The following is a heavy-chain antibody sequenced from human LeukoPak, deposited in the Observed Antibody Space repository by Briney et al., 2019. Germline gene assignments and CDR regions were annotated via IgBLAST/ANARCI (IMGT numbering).Heavy chain of an antibody. CDR3: ARIRDGYNDAYDI. J-gene: IGHJ3*02. V-gene: IGHV1-8*01. CDR2: MNPNSGNT. CDR1: GYTFTSYD. D-gene: IGHD5-24*01. Sequence: ASVKVSCKASGYTFTSYDINWVRQATGQGLEWVGWMNPNSGNTGYAQKFQGRVTMTRNTSISTAYMELSSLRSEDTAIYYCARIRDGYNDAYDIWGQGTVVTVPS.